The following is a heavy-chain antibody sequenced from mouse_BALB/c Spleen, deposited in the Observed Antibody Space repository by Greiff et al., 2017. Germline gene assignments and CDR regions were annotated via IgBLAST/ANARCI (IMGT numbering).Heavy chain of an antibody. Sequence: EVHLVESGGGLVQPGGSRKLSCAASGFTFSSFGMHWVRQAPEKGLEWVAYISSGSSTIYYADTVKGRFTISRDNPKNTLFLQMTSLRSEDTAMYYCARPYYDYDGWFAYWGQGTLVTVSA. J-gene: IGHJ3*01. CDR3: ARPYYDYDGWFAY. CDR1: GFTFSSFG. CDR2: ISSGSSTI. D-gene: IGHD2-4*01. V-gene: IGHV5-17*02.